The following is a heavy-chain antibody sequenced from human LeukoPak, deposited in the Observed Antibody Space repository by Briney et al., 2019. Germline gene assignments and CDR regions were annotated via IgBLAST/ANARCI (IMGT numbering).Heavy chain of an antibody. Sequence: SETLSLTCTVSGGSISSGSYYWSWIRQPAGKGLEWIGRIYTSGSTNYNPSLKSRVTISVDTSKNQFSLKLSSVTAADTAVYYCARDYYGSGTLTVNRASYWGQGTLVTVSS. CDR1: GGSISSGSYY. D-gene: IGHD3-10*01. CDR2: IYTSGST. J-gene: IGHJ4*02. V-gene: IGHV4-61*02. CDR3: ARDYYGSGTLTVNRASY.